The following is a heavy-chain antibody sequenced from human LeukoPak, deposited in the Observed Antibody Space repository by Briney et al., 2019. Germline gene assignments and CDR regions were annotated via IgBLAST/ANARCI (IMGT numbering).Heavy chain of an antibody. CDR3: ARRRRGYCSSTSCYSILPFDY. Sequence: SETLSLTCAVYGGSFSGYYWSWIRQPPGKGLEWIGEINHSGSTNYNPSLKSRVTISVDTSKNQFSLKLSSVTAADTAVYYCARRRRGYCSSTSCYSILPFDYWGQGTLVTVSS. J-gene: IGHJ4*02. CDR1: GGSFSGYY. CDR2: INHSGST. D-gene: IGHD2-2*01. V-gene: IGHV4-34*01.